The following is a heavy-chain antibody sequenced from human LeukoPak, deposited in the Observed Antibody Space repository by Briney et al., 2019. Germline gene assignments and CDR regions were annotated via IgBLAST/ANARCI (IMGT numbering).Heavy chain of an antibody. J-gene: IGHJ4*02. CDR1: GYTFTGYY. CDR3: ARGLLVWFPFDY. Sequence: ASVTVSCKASGYTFTGYYMHWVRQAPGQGLEWMGWINPNSCGTNYAQKFQGRVTMTRDTSISTAYMELSRLRSDDTAVYYCARGLLVWFPFDYWGQGTLVTVSS. CDR2: INPNSCGT. D-gene: IGHD3-3*01. V-gene: IGHV1-2*02.